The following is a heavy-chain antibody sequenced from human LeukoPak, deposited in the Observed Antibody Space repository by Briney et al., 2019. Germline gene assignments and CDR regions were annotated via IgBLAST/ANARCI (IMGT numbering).Heavy chain of an antibody. CDR2: INHSGST. Sequence: SETLSLTCAVYGGSFSGYYWSWIRQPPGKGLEWIGEINHSGSTNYNPSLKSRVTISVDTSKNQFSLKLSSVTAADTAVYYCARLHKRNYYDSSGYGMDVWGQGTTVTVSS. CDR1: GGSFSGYY. D-gene: IGHD3-22*01. J-gene: IGHJ6*02. CDR3: ARLHKRNYYDSSGYGMDV. V-gene: IGHV4-34*01.